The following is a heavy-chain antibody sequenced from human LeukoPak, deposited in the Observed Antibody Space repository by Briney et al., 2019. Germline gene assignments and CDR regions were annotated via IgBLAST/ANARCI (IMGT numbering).Heavy chain of an antibody. V-gene: IGHV3-48*03. Sequence: PGGSLRLSCAASGFTFSSYEMNWVRQAPGKGLEWVSYISNNGRTIYYADSVKGRFTISRDNAKNSLYLQMNSLRAEDTAVYYCAKGSPAILYYCMDVWGKGTTVTVSS. CDR1: GFTFSSYE. CDR2: ISNNGRTI. J-gene: IGHJ6*03. CDR3: AKGSPAILYYCMDV. D-gene: IGHD2-21*01.